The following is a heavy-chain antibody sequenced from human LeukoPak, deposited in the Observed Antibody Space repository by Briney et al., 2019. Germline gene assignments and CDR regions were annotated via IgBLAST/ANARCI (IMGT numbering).Heavy chain of an antibody. CDR2: FDPEDGET. Sequence: ASVKVSCKVSGYTLTELSMHWVRQAPGKGLEWMGGFDPEDGETIYAQKFQGRVTMTEDTSTDTAYMGLSSLRSEDTAVYYCATVYYDILTGPHDNWFDPWGQGTLVTVSS. V-gene: IGHV1-24*01. CDR1: GYTLTELS. J-gene: IGHJ5*02. CDR3: ATVYYDILTGPHDNWFDP. D-gene: IGHD3-9*01.